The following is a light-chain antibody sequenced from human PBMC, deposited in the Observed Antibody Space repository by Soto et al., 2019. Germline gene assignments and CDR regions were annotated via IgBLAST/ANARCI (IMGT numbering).Light chain of an antibody. CDR2: AAS. CDR1: QTINRY. Sequence: DLQMTQSPSSLSASVGDRVTITCRASQTINRYLNWYQQKPGKAPKLLIYAASNLQSGVPSRFTGSGSGTDFTLTISSLQPEDFATYYCQQSYGPPPIFGQGTKVE. V-gene: IGKV1-39*01. J-gene: IGKJ1*01. CDR3: QQSYGPPPI.